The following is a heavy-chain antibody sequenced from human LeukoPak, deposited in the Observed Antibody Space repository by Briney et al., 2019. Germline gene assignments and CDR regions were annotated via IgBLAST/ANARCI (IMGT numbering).Heavy chain of an antibody. J-gene: IGHJ4*02. V-gene: IGHV1-2*06. Sequence: SVKVICKASGYTLTGYFMQWVRQAPGQGLDWMGRINPNRDGSKYAQKFQGRVTMTRDTPISTPYIALSRLRSDDTAVYYCAREGQQLVGDYWGQGTLVTVSS. D-gene: IGHD6-13*01. CDR1: GYTLTGYF. CDR2: INPNRDGS. CDR3: AREGQQLVGDY.